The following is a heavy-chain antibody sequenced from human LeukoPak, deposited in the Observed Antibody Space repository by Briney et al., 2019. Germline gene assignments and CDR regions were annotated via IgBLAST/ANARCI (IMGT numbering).Heavy chain of an antibody. V-gene: IGHV3-30*17. CDR2: VSSHGNDG. Sequence: GGSLRLSCAVSEFTFSNYAMHWVRQPPGKGLEWVAVVSSHGNDGYYADSVRGRFTISRDNSKNTLYLQIDSLRLEDTAIYYCTRDAYNFNDFDYWGQGTVVTVSS. J-gene: IGHJ4*02. CDR1: EFTFSNYA. CDR3: TRDAYNFNDFDY. D-gene: IGHD5-24*01.